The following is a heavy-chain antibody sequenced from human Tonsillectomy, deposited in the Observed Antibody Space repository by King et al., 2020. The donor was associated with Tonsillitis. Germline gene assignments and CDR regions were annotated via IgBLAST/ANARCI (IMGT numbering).Heavy chain of an antibody. D-gene: IGHD5-24*01. CDR1: GASITSGDFF. Sequence: QLQESGPGLVRPSQTLSLTCAVSGASITSGDFFWSWIRQSPGKGLEWIGYVYYGGSIYHNPSFKCRATISVDMSRNQFFLTLTSVTAADTAVYYCTREAHDENYLSYGMDVWGHGAAVIVSS. J-gene: IGHJ6*02. CDR2: VYYGGSI. V-gene: IGHV4-30-4*01. CDR3: TREAHDENYLSYGMDV.